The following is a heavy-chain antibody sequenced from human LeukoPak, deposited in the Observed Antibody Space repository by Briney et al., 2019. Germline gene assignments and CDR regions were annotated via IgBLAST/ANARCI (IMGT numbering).Heavy chain of an antibody. D-gene: IGHD1-26*01. CDR2: MYYGGST. V-gene: IGHV4-39*01. CDR1: GGSISSSSYY. CDR3: ARRGPSGRSLDY. Sequence: SETLSLTCNVSGGSISSSSYYWGWICQPPGKGLEWIGSMYYGGSTYYNPSLKSRVTISVDTSKNQFSLKLSSVTAADTAVYYCARRGPSGRSLDYWGQGTLVTVSS. J-gene: IGHJ4*02.